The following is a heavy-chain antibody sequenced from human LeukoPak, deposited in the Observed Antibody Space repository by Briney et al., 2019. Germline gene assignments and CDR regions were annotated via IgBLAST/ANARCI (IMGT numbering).Heavy chain of an antibody. D-gene: IGHD4-17*01. CDR1: GYTFTSYG. Sequence: GASVKVSCKASGYTFTSYGISWVRQAPGQGLEWMGWISAYNGNTNYAQKLQGRVTMTTDTSTSTAYMELRSLRSDDTAAYYCAGPGAYGDYDPQPFFDYWGQGTLVTVSS. CDR2: ISAYNGNT. CDR3: AGPGAYGDYDPQPFFDY. V-gene: IGHV1-18*04. J-gene: IGHJ4*02.